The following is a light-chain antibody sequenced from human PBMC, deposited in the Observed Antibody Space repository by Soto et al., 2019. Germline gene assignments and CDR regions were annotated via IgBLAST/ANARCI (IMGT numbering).Light chain of an antibody. J-gene: IGKJ4*01. V-gene: IGKV3-15*01. CDR3: QQFHNWPPLT. CDR2: GAS. CDR1: QNIGGT. Sequence: IVLTQSPATLSVSQGERATLSCRASQNIGGTLAWYQQKPGQAPRLLFYGASTRATGIPARFSGSGSGTEFTLTISSLQSEDFAVYYCQQFHNWPPLTFGGGTKVDIK.